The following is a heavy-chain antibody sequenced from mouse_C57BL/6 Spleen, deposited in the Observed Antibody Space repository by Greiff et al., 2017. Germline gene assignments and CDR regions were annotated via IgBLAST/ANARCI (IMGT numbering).Heavy chain of an antibody. CDR3: ARIRTTVEEAMDY. CDR1: GFSLSTFGMG. J-gene: IGHJ4*01. V-gene: IGHV8-8*01. D-gene: IGHD1-1*01. CDR2: IWWADDK. Sequence: QVTLKVSGPGILQPSQTLSLTCSFSGFSLSTFGMGVGWIRQPSGKGLEWLAYIWWADDKYYHPALKSRLTISKDTSKNQVFLKIANVDTAETGTYYCARIRTTVEEAMDYWGQGTSVTVSS.